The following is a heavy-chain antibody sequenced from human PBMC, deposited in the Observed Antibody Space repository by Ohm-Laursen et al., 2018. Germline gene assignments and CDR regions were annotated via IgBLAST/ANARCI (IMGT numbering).Heavy chain of an antibody. CDR2: IYSGGGT. J-gene: IGHJ4*02. V-gene: IGHV3-53*01. D-gene: IGHD4-17*01. CDR1: GFTVSNNY. CDR3: ARSIKDYGAYG. Sequence: SLRLSCAASGFTVSNNYMSWVRQAPGKGLEWVSVIYSGGGTNYADSVKGQFTISRDNSKNTLYLQMNSPRAEDTAVYYCARSIKDYGAYGWGQGTLVTVSS.